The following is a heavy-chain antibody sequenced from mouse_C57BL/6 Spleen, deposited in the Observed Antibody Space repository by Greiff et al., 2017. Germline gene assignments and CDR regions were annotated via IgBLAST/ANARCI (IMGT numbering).Heavy chain of an antibody. D-gene: IGHD1-1*01. Sequence: QVQLQQSGAELARPGASVKLSCKASGYTFTSYGISWVKQRTGQGLEWIGEIYPRSGNTYSNEKFKGKATLTADKSSSTAYMELRSLTSEDSAVYFCARDGSSRYYYAMDYWGQGTSVTVSS. V-gene: IGHV1-81*01. CDR1: GYTFTSYG. J-gene: IGHJ4*01. CDR3: ARDGSSRYYYAMDY. CDR2: IYPRSGNT.